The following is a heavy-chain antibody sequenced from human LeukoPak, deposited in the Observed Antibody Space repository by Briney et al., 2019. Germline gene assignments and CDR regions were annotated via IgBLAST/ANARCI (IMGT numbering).Heavy chain of an antibody. CDR1: GYTFTSYD. V-gene: IGHV1-8*03. CDR3: ARAIISVSSSSWNDY. D-gene: IGHD6-13*01. Sequence: GASVKVSCKASGYTFTSYDINWVRQAPGQGLEWMGWMNPNSGNTGYAQKFQGRVTITRNTSISTAYMELSSLRSEDTAVYYCARAIISVSSSSWNDYWGQGTLVTVSS. CDR2: MNPNSGNT. J-gene: IGHJ4*02.